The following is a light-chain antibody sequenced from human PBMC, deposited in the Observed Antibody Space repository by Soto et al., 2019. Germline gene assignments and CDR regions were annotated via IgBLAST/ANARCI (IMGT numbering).Light chain of an antibody. CDR1: QTVSSY. CDR2: DAS. J-gene: IGKJ2*01. Sequence: EIVLRQSPATLSLSPGERATLSCRASQTVSSYLAWYPQKPGQAPRLLIYDASVRATGTPGRFSGSGSGTDFNLIINSLEPDDFAVYFCHQRSDWPHTFGQGTRLDIK. CDR3: HQRSDWPHT. V-gene: IGKV3-11*01.